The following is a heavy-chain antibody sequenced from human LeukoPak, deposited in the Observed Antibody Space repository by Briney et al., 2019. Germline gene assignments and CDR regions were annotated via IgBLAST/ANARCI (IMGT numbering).Heavy chain of an antibody. CDR1: GGSISSGGYY. CDR2: IYYSGST. Sequence: SETLSLTCTVSGGSISSGGYYWSWIRQHPGKGLEWIGYIYYSGSTYYSPSLKSRVTISVDTSKNQFSLKLSSVTAADTAVYYCARVSGIVVVRGPLDIWGQGTMVTVSS. CDR3: ARVSGIVVVRGPLDI. D-gene: IGHD3-22*01. J-gene: IGHJ3*02. V-gene: IGHV4-31*03.